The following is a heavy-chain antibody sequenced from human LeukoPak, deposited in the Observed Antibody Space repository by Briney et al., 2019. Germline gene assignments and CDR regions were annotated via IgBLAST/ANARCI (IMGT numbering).Heavy chain of an antibody. Sequence: SETLSLTCTVSGYSISSGYYWGWIRQPPGKGLEWIGSIYHSGSTYYNPSLKSRVTISVDTSKNQFSLKLSSVTAADTAVYYCARSLNWNADYWGQGTLVTVSS. D-gene: IGHD1-1*01. CDR3: ARSLNWNADY. J-gene: IGHJ4*02. CDR2: IYHSGST. CDR1: GYSISSGYY. V-gene: IGHV4-38-2*02.